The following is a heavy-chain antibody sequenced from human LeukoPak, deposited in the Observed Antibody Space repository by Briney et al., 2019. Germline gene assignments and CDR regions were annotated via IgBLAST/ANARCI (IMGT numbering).Heavy chain of an antibody. Sequence: SETLSLTCGVYGGSFSGYYWSWIRQPPGKGLEWIGEINHSGSTNYNPSLKSRVTISVDTSKNQFSLKLSSVTAADTAVYYCARWRWLGGYYFDYWGQGTLVTVSS. CDR2: INHSGST. J-gene: IGHJ4*02. CDR1: GGSFSGYY. CDR3: ARWRWLGGYYFDY. V-gene: IGHV4-34*01. D-gene: IGHD3-10*01.